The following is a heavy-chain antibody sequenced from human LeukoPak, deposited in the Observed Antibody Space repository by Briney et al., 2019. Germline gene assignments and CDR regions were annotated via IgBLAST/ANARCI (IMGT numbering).Heavy chain of an antibody. CDR1: GFTFSSYW. Sequence: GGSLRLSCAASGFTFSSYWMSWVRQAPGKGLEWVSAISGSGAGTHYADSVKGRFTISRDTSKNTLYLQMNSLRAEDTAVYYCVTSSAYYWGQGTLVTVSS. CDR3: VTSSAYY. CDR2: ISGSGAGT. J-gene: IGHJ4*02. D-gene: IGHD2-2*01. V-gene: IGHV3-23*01.